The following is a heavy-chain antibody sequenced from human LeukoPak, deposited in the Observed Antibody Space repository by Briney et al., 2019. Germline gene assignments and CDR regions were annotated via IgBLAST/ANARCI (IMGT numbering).Heavy chain of an antibody. CDR2: INPNSGGT. Sequence: ASVKVSCKASGYTFTGYYMHWVRQAPGQGLEWMGWINPNSGGTNYAQKFQGRVTMTRDTSISTAYMELSRLRSDDAAVYYCARGPAYCGGDCYVDDAFDIWGQGTMVTVSS. CDR3: ARGPAYCGGDCYVDDAFDI. D-gene: IGHD2-21*02. J-gene: IGHJ3*02. CDR1: GYTFTGYY. V-gene: IGHV1-2*02.